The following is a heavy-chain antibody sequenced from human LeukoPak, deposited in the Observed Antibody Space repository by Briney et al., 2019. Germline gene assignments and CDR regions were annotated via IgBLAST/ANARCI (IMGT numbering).Heavy chain of an antibody. J-gene: IGHJ4*02. CDR1: GFTFRNYW. D-gene: IGHD6-6*01. CDR2: IKEDGSDK. CDR3: VRGTRSNSF. Sequence: PGGSLRLSCTASGFTFRNYWMSWVRQAPGKGLECVAYIKEDGSDKNYVDSVKGRFTISRDNAKSSLYLQMNSLRVEDTAVYYCVRGTRSNSFWGQGTQVTVPS. V-gene: IGHV3-7*01.